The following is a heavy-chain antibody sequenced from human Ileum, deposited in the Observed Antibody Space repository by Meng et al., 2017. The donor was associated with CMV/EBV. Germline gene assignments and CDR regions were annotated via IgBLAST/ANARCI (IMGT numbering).Heavy chain of an antibody. Sequence: ASVKVSCKASGYTFTGYYIHWMRRAPGHGLEWMGWVNPNTGDTNYAQKFQDRVTITRDTSITTGYMELSRLRCDDTAVYYCARSDVAAAGNYYGLDVWGQGTWVTVSS. CDR2: VNPNTGDT. V-gene: IGHV1-2*02. J-gene: IGHJ6*02. CDR3: ARSDVAAAGNYYGLDV. D-gene: IGHD6-13*01. CDR1: GYTFTGYY.